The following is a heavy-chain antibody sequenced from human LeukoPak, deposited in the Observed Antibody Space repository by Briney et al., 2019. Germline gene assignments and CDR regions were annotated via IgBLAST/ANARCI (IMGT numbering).Heavy chain of an antibody. CDR2: IYTSGST. CDR1: GGSISSGSYY. CDR3: ARDHLYCSGGSCYPGGDYGMDV. J-gene: IGHJ6*02. V-gene: IGHV4-61*02. Sequence: PSQTLSLTCTVSGGSISSGSYYWSWLRQPAGKGLEWIGRIYTSGSTNYNPSLKSRVTISVDRSKNQFSLKLSSVTAADTAVYYCARDHLYCSGGSCYPGGDYGMDVWGQGTTVTVSS. D-gene: IGHD2-15*01.